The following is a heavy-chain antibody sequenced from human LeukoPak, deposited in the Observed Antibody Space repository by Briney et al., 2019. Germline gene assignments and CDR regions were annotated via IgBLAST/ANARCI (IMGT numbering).Heavy chain of an antibody. J-gene: IGHJ4*02. CDR2: IYHSGST. Sequence: SETLSLTCAVSGYSISGGYYWGWIRQPPGKGLEWIGSIYHSGSTYYNPSLKSRVTISVDTSKNQFSLKLSSVTAADTAVYYCATGYSGSMIVDYWGQGTLVTVSS. CDR1: GYSISGGYY. D-gene: IGHD1-26*01. V-gene: IGHV4-38-2*01. CDR3: ATGYSGSMIVDY.